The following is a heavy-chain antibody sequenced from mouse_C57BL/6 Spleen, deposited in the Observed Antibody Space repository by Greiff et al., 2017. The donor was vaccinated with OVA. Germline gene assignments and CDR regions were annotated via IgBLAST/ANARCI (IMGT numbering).Heavy chain of an antibody. D-gene: IGHD1-1*01. J-gene: IGHJ3*01. CDR3: ARSGSSPAWFAY. V-gene: IGHV1-18*01. CDR1: GYTFTDYN. Sequence: EVQRVESGPELVKPGASVKIPCKASGYTFTDYNMDWVKQSHGKSLEWIGDINPNNGGTIYNQKFKGKATLTVDKSSSTAYMELRSLTSEDTAVDYCARSGSSPAWFAYWGQGTLVTVSA. CDR2: INPNNGGT.